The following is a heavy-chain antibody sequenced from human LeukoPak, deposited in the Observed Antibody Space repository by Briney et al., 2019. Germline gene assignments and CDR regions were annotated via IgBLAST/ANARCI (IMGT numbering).Heavy chain of an antibody. CDR2: IDHSGSA. CDR1: GGSFSGYY. D-gene: IGHD3-22*01. V-gene: IGHV4-34*01. J-gene: IGHJ4*02. Sequence: PSETLSLTCAVYGGSFSGYYWSWIRQPPGKGLEWIGEIDHSGSANYNPSLKSRVTISVDTSKNQFSLKLSSVTAADTAVYYCARGRGYYDSSGYYCWGQGTLVTVSS. CDR3: ARGRGYYDSSGYYC.